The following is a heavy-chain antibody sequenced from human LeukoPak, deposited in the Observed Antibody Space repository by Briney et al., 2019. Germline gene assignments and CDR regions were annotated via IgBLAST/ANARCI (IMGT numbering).Heavy chain of an antibody. CDR2: IRYDGTNK. CDR3: AAGSGTFDY. J-gene: IGHJ4*02. V-gene: IGHV3-30*02. Sequence: GGSLRLSCAVSGFTFSNYGMHWVRQAPDKGLEWVAFIRYDGTNKYYPDSVKGRFTISRDNSKNTLYLHMNSLRAEDTAIYYCAAGSGTFDYWGQGTLVIVSS. D-gene: IGHD6-13*01. CDR1: GFTFSNYG.